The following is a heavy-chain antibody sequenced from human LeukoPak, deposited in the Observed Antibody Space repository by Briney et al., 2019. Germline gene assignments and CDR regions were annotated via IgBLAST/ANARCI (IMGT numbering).Heavy chain of an antibody. Sequence: SETLSLTCTVSGGSSSGGGYYWSWIRQPPGTGLDWIGYIYYSGSTYYNPSLKSRVTISVDTSKTQFSLKLSSVTAADTAVYYCARVVTFGYYYMDVWGKGTTVTVSS. J-gene: IGHJ6*03. CDR2: IYYSGST. V-gene: IGHV4-30-4*08. D-gene: IGHD3-16*01. CDR1: GGSSSGGGYY. CDR3: ARVVTFGYYYMDV.